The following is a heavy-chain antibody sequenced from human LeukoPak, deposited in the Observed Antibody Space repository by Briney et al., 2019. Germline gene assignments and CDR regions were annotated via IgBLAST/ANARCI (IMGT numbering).Heavy chain of an antibody. Sequence: PSETLSLTCTVSGGSISSYYWSWIRQPPGKGLEWIGYIYYSGSTNYNPSLKSRVTISVDTSKNQFSLKLSSVTAADTAVYYCAGGYDREFDYWGQGTLVTVSS. V-gene: IGHV4-59*08. CDR1: GGSISSYY. D-gene: IGHD5-12*01. J-gene: IGHJ4*02. CDR3: AGGYDREFDY. CDR2: IYYSGST.